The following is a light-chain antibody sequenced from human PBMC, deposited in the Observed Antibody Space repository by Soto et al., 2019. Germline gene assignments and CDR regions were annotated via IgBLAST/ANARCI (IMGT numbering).Light chain of an antibody. J-gene: IGKJ1*01. V-gene: IGKV3-20*01. Sequence: EILLTQSPDSLSLSPGDRATLSCRASQSFSSTFFAWYQQKPGQAPRLLIYGASSRTTGIPDRFRSSGSGTEFTLTISRLEPDDFAVYYCQQYASSVTFGQGTKVEIK. CDR1: QSFSSTF. CDR3: QQYASSVT. CDR2: GAS.